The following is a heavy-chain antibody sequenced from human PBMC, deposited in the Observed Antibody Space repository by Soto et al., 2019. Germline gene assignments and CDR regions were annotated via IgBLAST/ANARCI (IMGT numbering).Heavy chain of an antibody. J-gene: IGHJ5*02. Sequence: SETLSLTCSVSGASISSYYWTWIRQPPGGGLEWIGYMHHTQGTNDNPSLRGRVHMSIDTSMNQFSLRLTSVTAAGTAVYYCARVPFVGYFDWLDPWGHGTLVTVSS. V-gene: IGHV4-59*01. CDR3: ARVPFVGYFDWLDP. D-gene: IGHD3-9*01. CDR2: MHHTQGT. CDR1: GASISSYY.